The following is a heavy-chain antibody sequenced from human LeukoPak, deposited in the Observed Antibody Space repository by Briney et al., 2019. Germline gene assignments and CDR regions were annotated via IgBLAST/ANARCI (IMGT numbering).Heavy chain of an antibody. J-gene: IGHJ4*02. Sequence: GGSLRLSCAASGFTFSSYAMSWVRQAPGKGLEWVAVISYDGSNKYYADSVKGRFTISRDNSKNTLYLQMNSLRAEDTAVYYCARDLNSSGWGTRGYFDYWGQGTLVTVSS. CDR1: GFTFSSYA. D-gene: IGHD6-19*01. V-gene: IGHV3-30*04. CDR3: ARDLNSSGWGTRGYFDY. CDR2: ISYDGSNK.